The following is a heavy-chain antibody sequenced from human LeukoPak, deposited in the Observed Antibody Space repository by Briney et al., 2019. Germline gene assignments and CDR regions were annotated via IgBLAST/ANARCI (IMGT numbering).Heavy chain of an antibody. CDR1: GNTFTGYY. V-gene: IGHV1-2*02. D-gene: IGHD6-6*01. Sequence: ASVKVSCKASGNTFTGYYMHWVRQAPGQGLEWMGWINPNSGGTNYAQKFQGRVTMTRDTSISTAYMELSRLRSDDTAVYYCARVEAARRYFDYWGQGTLVTVSS. CDR2: INPNSGGT. CDR3: ARVEAARRYFDY. J-gene: IGHJ4*02.